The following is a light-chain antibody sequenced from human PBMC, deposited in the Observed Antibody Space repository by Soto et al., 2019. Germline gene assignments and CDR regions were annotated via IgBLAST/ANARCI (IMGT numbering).Light chain of an antibody. V-gene: IGKV3-20*01. CDR2: CAS. Sequence: EILLTQSPGTLSWSPGERATLSCRASQSISSSYLAWYQQKPGQAPRLLVYCASSRATGIPDRFSGSGSGTDFTLTISRLEPEDFAVYYCQQYGSSRFTFGPGTKVDIK. J-gene: IGKJ3*01. CDR1: QSISSSY. CDR3: QQYGSSRFT.